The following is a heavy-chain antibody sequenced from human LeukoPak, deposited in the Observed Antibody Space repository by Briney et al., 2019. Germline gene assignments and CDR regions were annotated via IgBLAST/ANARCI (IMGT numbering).Heavy chain of an antibody. CDR3: ARRNYDFWSGYSYPANWFDP. V-gene: IGHV4-39*01. J-gene: IGHJ5*02. D-gene: IGHD3-3*01. CDR1: GGSFGGYY. CDR2: IYYSGST. Sequence: SETLSLTCAVYGGSFGGYYWGWIRQPPGKGLEWIGSIYYSGSTYYNPSLKSRVTISVDTSKNQFSLKLSSVTAADTAMYYCARRNYDFWSGYSYPANWFDPWGQGTLVTVSS.